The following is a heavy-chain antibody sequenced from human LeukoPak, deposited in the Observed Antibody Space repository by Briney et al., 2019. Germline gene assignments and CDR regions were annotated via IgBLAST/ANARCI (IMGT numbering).Heavy chain of an antibody. CDR1: GFTFSSYG. Sequence: GGSLRLPCAASGFTFSSYGMHWVRQAPGKGLEWVAVISYDGSNKYYADSVKGRFTISRDNSKNTLYLQMNSLRAEDTALYYCAKSISDYEGPIDIWGQGAMVTVSS. CDR2: ISYDGSNK. CDR3: AKSISDYEGPIDI. D-gene: IGHD4-17*01. V-gene: IGHV3-30*18. J-gene: IGHJ3*02.